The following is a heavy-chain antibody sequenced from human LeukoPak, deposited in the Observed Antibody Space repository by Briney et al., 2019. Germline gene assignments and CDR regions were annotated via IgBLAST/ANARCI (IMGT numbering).Heavy chain of an antibody. V-gene: IGHV1-8*03. D-gene: IGHD3-16*01. CDR1: GDTFTSYA. Sequence: ASVKVSCKASGDTFTSYAISWVRQAPGQGLEWMGWMNPNRGNTSYAQKFQGRVTITRNTSISTAYMELSSLRSEDTAVYYCARASSMITFGGVMGYYYHYMDVWGRGTTVTVSS. J-gene: IGHJ6*03. CDR3: ARASSMITFGGVMGYYYHYMDV. CDR2: MNPNRGNT.